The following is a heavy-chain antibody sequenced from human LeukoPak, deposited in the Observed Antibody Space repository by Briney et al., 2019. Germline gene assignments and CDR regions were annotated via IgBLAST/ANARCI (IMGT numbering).Heavy chain of an antibody. CDR2: IKQDGSEK. V-gene: IGHV3-7*01. CDR1: GFTFSNYW. D-gene: IGHD3-10*01. Sequence: SGGSLRLSCVASGFTFSNYWMSWVRQAPGKGLEWVANIKQDGSEKNYADSVKGRFTISRDNAKNTLYLQMNSLRAEDTAVYYCARDHRGSGSRYYYYYMDVWGKGTTVTISS. CDR3: ARDHRGSGSRYYYYYMDV. J-gene: IGHJ6*03.